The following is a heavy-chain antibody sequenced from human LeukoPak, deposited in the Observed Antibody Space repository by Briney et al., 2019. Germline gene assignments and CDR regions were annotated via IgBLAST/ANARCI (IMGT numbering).Heavy chain of an antibody. V-gene: IGHV4-59*08. CDR1: GFTFSSYW. D-gene: IGHD2-2*01. Sequence: LRLSCAASGFTFSSYWMSWVRQAPGKGLEWIGYIYYSGSTNYNPSLKSRVTISVDTSKNQFSLKLSSVTAADTAVYYCASPSRYCSSTSCYYGAFDIWGQGTMVTVSS. CDR2: IYYSGST. J-gene: IGHJ3*02. CDR3: ASPSRYCSSTSCYYGAFDI.